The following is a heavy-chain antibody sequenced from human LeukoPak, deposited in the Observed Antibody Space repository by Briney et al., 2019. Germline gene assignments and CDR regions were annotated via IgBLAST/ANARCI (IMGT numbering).Heavy chain of an antibody. V-gene: IGHV3-48*03. Sequence: GGSLRLSCAASGFTFSSYEMNWVRQAPGKGLEWVSYISSSGSTIYYADSVKGRFTISRDNAKNSLYLHMNSLRAEDTAVYYCAELGITMIGGVWGKGTTVTISS. CDR3: AELGITMIGGV. J-gene: IGHJ6*04. CDR2: ISSSGSTI. CDR1: GFTFSSYE. D-gene: IGHD3-10*02.